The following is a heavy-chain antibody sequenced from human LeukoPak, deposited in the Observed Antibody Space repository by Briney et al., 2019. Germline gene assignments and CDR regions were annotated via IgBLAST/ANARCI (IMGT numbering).Heavy chain of an antibody. CDR3: AKGGGGYSGSYYGDYYYYYMDV. V-gene: IGHV3-30*02. J-gene: IGHJ6*03. D-gene: IGHD1-26*01. CDR2: IRYDGSNK. Sequence: HPRGSLRLSCAASGFTFSSYGMHWVRQAPGKGLEWVAFIRYDGSNKYYADSVKGRFTISRDNSKNTLYLQMNSLRAEDTAVYYCAKGGGGYSGSYYGDYYYYYMDVWGKGTTVTVSS. CDR1: GFTFSSYG.